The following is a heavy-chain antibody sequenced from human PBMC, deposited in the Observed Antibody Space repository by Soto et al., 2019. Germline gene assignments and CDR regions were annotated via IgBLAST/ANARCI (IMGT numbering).Heavy chain of an antibody. CDR3: ARYYDSSGYYRVFDY. J-gene: IGHJ4*02. V-gene: IGHV4-59*01. Sequence: SETLSLTCSVSGGSISSYYWSWIRQPPGKGLEWIGYIYYSGSTNYNPSLKSRVTISVDTSKNQFSLKLSSVTAADTAVYYCARYYDSSGYYRVFDYWGQGTLVTVSS. D-gene: IGHD3-22*01. CDR2: IYYSGST. CDR1: GGSISSYY.